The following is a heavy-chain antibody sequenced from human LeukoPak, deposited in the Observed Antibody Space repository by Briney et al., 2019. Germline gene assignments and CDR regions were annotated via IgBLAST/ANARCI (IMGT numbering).Heavy chain of an antibody. V-gene: IGHV3-23*01. Sequence: GGSLRLSCAASGFTFSSYAMSWVRQAPGKGLEWVSAISGRDGTTYYADSVKGRFTISRDNSKNTLYLQTNSLRAEDTAVYYCAKDIVVVRYYYYGMDVWGQGTTVTVSS. D-gene: IGHD2-15*01. CDR2: ISGRDGTT. CDR1: GFTFSSYA. J-gene: IGHJ6*02. CDR3: AKDIVVVRYYYYGMDV.